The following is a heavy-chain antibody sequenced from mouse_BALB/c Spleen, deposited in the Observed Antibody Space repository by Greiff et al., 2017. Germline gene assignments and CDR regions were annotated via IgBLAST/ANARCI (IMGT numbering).Heavy chain of an antibody. Sequence: EVKVVESGGGLVQPGGSLRLSCATSGFTFTDYYMSWVRQPPGKALEWLGFIRNKANGYTTGYSASVKGRFTISRDNSQSILYLQMNTLRAEDSATYYCARDYYGSSYEGYYAMDYWGQGTSVTVSS. J-gene: IGHJ4*01. D-gene: IGHD1-1*01. CDR2: IRNKANGYTT. V-gene: IGHV7-3*02. CDR3: ARDYYGSSYEGYYAMDY. CDR1: GFTFTDYY.